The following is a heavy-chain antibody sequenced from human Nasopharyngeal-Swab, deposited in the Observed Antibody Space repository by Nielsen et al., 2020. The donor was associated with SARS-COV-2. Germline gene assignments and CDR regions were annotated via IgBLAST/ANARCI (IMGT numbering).Heavy chain of an antibody. J-gene: IGHJ4*02. CDR1: GFTFSSYA. CDR3: AKVPLYYYDSSGPRDY. V-gene: IGHV3-23*01. D-gene: IGHD3-22*01. CDR2: ISGSGGST. Sequence: GGSLRLSCAASGFTFSSYAMSWVHQAPGKGLEWVSAISGSGGSTYYADSVKGRFTISRDNSKNTLYLQMNSLRAEDTAVYYCAKVPLYYYDSSGPRDYWGQGTLVTVSS.